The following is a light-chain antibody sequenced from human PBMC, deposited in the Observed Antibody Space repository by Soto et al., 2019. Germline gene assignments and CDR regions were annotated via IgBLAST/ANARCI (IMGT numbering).Light chain of an antibody. CDR2: LSF. V-gene: IGKV2-28*01. CDR1: QSLLHSNGNTY. Sequence: DVVMTESPLSLPVTPGEPASISCRSSQSLLHSNGNTYLDWYLQKPGQSPQLLIYLSFNRASGVPDRFSGSATGTDFTLKISRVEAEDVGVYYCMQGLHGPWTFGQGTKVEIK. J-gene: IGKJ1*01. CDR3: MQGLHGPWT.